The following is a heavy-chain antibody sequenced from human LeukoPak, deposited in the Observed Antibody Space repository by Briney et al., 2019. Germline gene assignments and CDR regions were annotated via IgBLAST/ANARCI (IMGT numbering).Heavy chain of an antibody. D-gene: IGHD3-10*01. V-gene: IGHV3-21*01. Sequence: GGSLRLSCAASGFTFSSYSMNWVRQAPGKGLEWVSSISSSSSYIYYADSVKGRFTISRDNAKNSLYLQMNSLRAEDTAVYYCAREDGSGSYYNLIFDYWGQGTLVTVSS. CDR1: GFTFSSYS. CDR2: ISSSSSYI. CDR3: AREDGSGSYYNLIFDY. J-gene: IGHJ4*02.